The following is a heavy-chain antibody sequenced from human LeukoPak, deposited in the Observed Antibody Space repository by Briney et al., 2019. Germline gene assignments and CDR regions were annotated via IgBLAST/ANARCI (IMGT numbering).Heavy chain of an antibody. CDR1: GGTFSIYA. V-gene: IGHV1-69*06. J-gene: IGHJ6*04. Sequence: ASVKVSCKASGGTFSIYAISWVRQAPGQGLEWMGGIIPIFGTANYAQKFQGRVTITADKSTSTAYMELSSLRSEDTAVYYCARDRDMVRGVIHYYYYYGMDVWGKGTTVTVSS. CDR2: IIPIFGTA. D-gene: IGHD3-10*01. CDR3: ARDRDMVRGVIHYYYYYGMDV.